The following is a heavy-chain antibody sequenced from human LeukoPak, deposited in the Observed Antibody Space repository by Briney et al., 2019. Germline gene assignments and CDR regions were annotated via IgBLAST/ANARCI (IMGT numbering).Heavy chain of an antibody. CDR1: GFTFSRYS. CDR3: ARLESGHYYDSSGYYFDAFDI. D-gene: IGHD3-22*01. CDR2: MSSSSSYI. J-gene: IGHJ3*02. V-gene: IGHV3-21*01. Sequence: GGSLTLSCAASGFTFSRYSMNWVRQAPGKGLEWVSSMSSSSSYIYDAESGKVRFTISRDNAKHSLYLQMNSLRAADTAVYYCARLESGHYYDSSGYYFDAFDIWGQETMVTVSS.